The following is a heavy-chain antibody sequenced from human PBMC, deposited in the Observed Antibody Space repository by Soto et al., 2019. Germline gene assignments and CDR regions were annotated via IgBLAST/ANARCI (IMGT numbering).Heavy chain of an antibody. CDR1: GGTLSDHG. D-gene: IGHD3-10*01. V-gene: IGHV1-69*06. Sequence: VQLEQSGAEVKKPGSSVKVSCKASGGTLSDHGVAWLRQAPGQGLEWMGGTLPVFNAPKYAPRFRGRVTITAYTTTEIASMELRSLPCENTAFYCCARGVFGSGNYYAGPSAFDIWGQGTMVIVSS. CDR2: TLPVFNAP. CDR3: ARGVFGSGNYYAGPSAFDI. J-gene: IGHJ3*02.